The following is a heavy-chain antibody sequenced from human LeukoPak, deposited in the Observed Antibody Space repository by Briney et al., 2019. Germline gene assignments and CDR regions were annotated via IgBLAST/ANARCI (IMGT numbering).Heavy chain of an antibody. CDR3: ARGGSSAIDP. V-gene: IGHV4-59*01. CDR1: GGSISSYY. D-gene: IGHD1-26*01. Sequence: PSETLSLTCTVSGGSISSYYWSWIRQPPGKGLEWIGYIYYSGSTNYNPSLKSRVTISVDTSKNQFSLKLSSVTAADTAVYYCARGGSSAIDPWGQGTLVTVSS. J-gene: IGHJ5*02. CDR2: IYYSGST.